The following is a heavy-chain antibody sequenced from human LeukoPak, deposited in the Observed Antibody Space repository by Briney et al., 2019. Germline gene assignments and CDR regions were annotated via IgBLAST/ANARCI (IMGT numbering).Heavy chain of an antibody. Sequence: GGSLRLSCAASGFTFSSYGMSWVRQAPGGGLEWVSAISGSGSSTYHADSVKGRFTISRDNSKSTLFLQMNSLRAEDTAVYYCAKGVSVYYYYYMDVWGKGTTVIISS. V-gene: IGHV3-23*01. CDR3: AKGVSVYYYYYMDV. CDR1: GFTFSSYG. CDR2: ISGSGSST. J-gene: IGHJ6*03. D-gene: IGHD3-10*01.